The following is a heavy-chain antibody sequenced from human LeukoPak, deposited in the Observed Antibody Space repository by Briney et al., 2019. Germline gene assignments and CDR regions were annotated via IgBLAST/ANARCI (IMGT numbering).Heavy chain of an antibody. CDR3: ARLTTTVTTPFDY. V-gene: IGHV3-7*02. CDR2: IKQDGSDK. CDR1: GFTFSNYW. J-gene: IGHJ4*02. Sequence: GGSLRLSCAASGFTFSNYWMSWVRQAPGKGLEWVANIKQDGSDKNYVDSVKGRFTISRDNAKNSLYLQMNSLRAEDTAVCYCARLTTTVTTPFDYWGRGTLVTVSS. D-gene: IGHD4-17*01.